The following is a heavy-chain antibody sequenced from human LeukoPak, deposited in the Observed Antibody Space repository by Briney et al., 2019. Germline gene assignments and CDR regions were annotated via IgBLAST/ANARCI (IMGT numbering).Heavy chain of an antibody. D-gene: IGHD6-6*01. J-gene: IGHJ4*02. Sequence: KPGGSLRLSCAASGFTFDDYAMHWVRQAPGKGLEWVSGISWNSGSIGYADSVKGRFTISRDNAKNSLYLQMNSLRAKDTALYYCVGERDSTSSAGFWGQGTLVTVSS. V-gene: IGHV3-9*01. CDR1: GFTFDDYA. CDR3: VGERDSTSSAGF. CDR2: ISWNSGSI.